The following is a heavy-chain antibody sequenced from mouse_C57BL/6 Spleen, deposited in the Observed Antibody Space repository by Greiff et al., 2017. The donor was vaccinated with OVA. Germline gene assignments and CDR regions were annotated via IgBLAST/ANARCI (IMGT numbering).Heavy chain of an antibody. D-gene: IGHD2-4*01. CDR3: ARDDDYDGDYFDY. V-gene: IGHV3-6*01. CDR1: GYSITSGYY. CDR2: ISYDGSN. Sequence: DVKLVESGPGLVKPSQSLSLTCSVTGYSITSGYYWNWIRQFPGNKLEWMGYISYDGSNNYNPSLKNRISITRDTSKNQFFLKLNSVTTEDTATYYCARDDDYDGDYFDYWGQGTTLTVSS. J-gene: IGHJ2*01.